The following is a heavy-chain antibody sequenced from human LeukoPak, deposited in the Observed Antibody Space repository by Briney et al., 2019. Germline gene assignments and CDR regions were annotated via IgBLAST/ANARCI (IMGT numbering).Heavy chain of an antibody. J-gene: IGHJ3*02. CDR3: ARDRAEAPGAFDI. D-gene: IGHD3-10*01. CDR1: GFTFSSYW. V-gene: IGHV3-7*01. Sequence: PGGSLRLSCAASGFTFSSYWMSWVRQAPGKGLEWVANIKQDGSEKYYVDSVKGRFTISRDNAKNSLYLQMNSLRAEDTAVYYCARDRAEAPGAFDIWGQGTMVTVSS. CDR2: IKQDGSEK.